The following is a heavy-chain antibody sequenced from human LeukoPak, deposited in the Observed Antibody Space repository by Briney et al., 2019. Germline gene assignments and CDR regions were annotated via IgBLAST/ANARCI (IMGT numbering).Heavy chain of an antibody. CDR2: INGGNGSA. D-gene: IGHD3-22*01. J-gene: IGHJ1*01. Sequence: ASVKVSCKTSGYTFTNYCMHWVRQAPGERLEWMGWINGGNGSAKYSQNFQGRVTIIRDTSASTAYMELSSLRSEDTAVYYCARVPLHDSSGHYYPHWGQGTLVTVSS. CDR1: GYTFTNYC. V-gene: IGHV1-3*01. CDR3: ARVPLHDSSGHYYPH.